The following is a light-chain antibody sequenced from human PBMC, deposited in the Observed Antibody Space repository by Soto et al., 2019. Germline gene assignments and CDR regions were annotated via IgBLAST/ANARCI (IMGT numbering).Light chain of an antibody. CDR2: EVS. Sequence: QSALTQPPSASGSPGQSVTISCTGTNSDVGGYNYVSWYQQHPGKAPKLMIYEVSERPSGVPDRFSGSKSGNTASLTVSGLQAEDEADYYCSSYAGSNKVVFGGGTKLTVL. V-gene: IGLV2-8*01. CDR1: NSDVGGYNY. J-gene: IGLJ2*01. CDR3: SSYAGSNKVV.